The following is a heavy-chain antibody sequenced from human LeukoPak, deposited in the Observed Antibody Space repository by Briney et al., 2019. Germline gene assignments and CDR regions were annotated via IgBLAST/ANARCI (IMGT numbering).Heavy chain of an antibody. V-gene: IGHV4-31*03. J-gene: IGHJ6*03. CDR1: GGSISSGGYY. Sequence: SSENLSLTCTVSGGSISSGGYYWSWIRQHPGKGLEWIGYIYYSGSTYYNPSLKSRVTISVDTSKNQFSLKLSSVTAADTAVYYCARGRLYYYYYMDVWGKGTTVTVSS. CDR2: IYYSGST. CDR3: ARGRLYYYYYMDV.